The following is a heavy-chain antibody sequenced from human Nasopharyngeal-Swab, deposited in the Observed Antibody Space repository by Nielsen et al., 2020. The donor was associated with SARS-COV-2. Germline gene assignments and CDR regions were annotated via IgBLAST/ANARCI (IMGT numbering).Heavy chain of an antibody. Sequence: WIRQPPGKGLEWVSAISGSGGSTYYADSVKGRFTISRDNSKNTLYLQMNSLGAEDTAVYYCARGIVVVPAAFYYYGMDVWGQGTTVTVSS. D-gene: IGHD2-2*01. CDR2: ISGSGGST. J-gene: IGHJ6*02. V-gene: IGHV3-23*01. CDR3: ARGIVVVPAAFYYYGMDV.